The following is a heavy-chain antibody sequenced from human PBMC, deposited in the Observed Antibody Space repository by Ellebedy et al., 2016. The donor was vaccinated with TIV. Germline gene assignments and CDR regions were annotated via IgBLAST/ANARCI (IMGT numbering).Heavy chain of an antibody. CDR2: FDPEDGET. J-gene: IGHJ6*03. Sequence: ASVKVSXKVSGYTLTELSMHWVRQAPGKGLEWMGGFDPEDGETIYAQKFQGRVTVTEDTSTDTAYMELSSLRSEDTAVYYCATGYGSSWYVNYMDVWGKGTTVTVSS. V-gene: IGHV1-24*01. CDR1: GYTLTELS. CDR3: ATGYGSSWYVNYMDV. D-gene: IGHD6-13*01.